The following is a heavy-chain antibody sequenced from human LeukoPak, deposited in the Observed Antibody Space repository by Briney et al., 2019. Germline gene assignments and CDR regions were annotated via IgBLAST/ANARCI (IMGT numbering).Heavy chain of an antibody. V-gene: IGHV3-23*01. CDR1: GFTFSSYA. D-gene: IGHD6-19*01. Sequence: PGGSLRLSCAASGFTFSSYAVSWVRQAPGKGLEWVSAISGSGGSTYYADSVKGRFTISRDNSKNTLYLQMNGLRAEDTAVYYCAKDPSIAVAGLFDYWGQGTLVTVSS. CDR3: AKDPSIAVAGLFDY. J-gene: IGHJ4*02. CDR2: ISGSGGST.